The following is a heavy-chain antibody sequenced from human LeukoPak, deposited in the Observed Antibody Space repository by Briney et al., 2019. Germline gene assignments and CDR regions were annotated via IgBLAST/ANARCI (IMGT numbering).Heavy chain of an antibody. CDR2: INHGGSA. D-gene: IGHD3-3*01. CDR3: ARGLNYDFWSGYQDAFDI. CDR1: DGSFSGSY. V-gene: IGHV4-34*01. J-gene: IGHJ3*02. Sequence: SETLSLTCAVYDGSFSGSYCTWIRQPPGKGLEWIGEINHGGSANYNPSLKSRVTILLDTSKNQFSLKLSSVTAADTAVYYCARGLNYDFWSGYQDAFDIWGQGTMVTVSS.